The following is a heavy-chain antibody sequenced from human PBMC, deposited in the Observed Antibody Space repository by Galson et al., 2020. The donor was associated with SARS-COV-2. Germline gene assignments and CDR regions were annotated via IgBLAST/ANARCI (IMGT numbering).Heavy chain of an antibody. J-gene: IGHJ4*02. Sequence: SVKVSCKASGFTFSTSAVQWVRQARGQRLEWIGWIVVHNSKTNYGQKFQERVTITRDMSTSTAYMELSSLRSEDTAVYYCAAILDEGTRFYWGQGTLVSVSS. CDR3: AAILDEGTRFY. CDR2: IVVHNSKT. D-gene: IGHD1-7*01. CDR1: GFTFSTSA. V-gene: IGHV1-58*01.